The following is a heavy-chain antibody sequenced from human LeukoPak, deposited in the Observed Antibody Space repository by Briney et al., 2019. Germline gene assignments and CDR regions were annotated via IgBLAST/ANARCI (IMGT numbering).Heavy chain of an antibody. CDR1: GYSISRGYS. J-gene: IGHJ4*02. CDR3: ARTRYGSGSYTYLDY. CDR2: IYHSGST. D-gene: IGHD3-10*01. Sequence: SETLSLTCTVSGYSISRGYSWGWIRQPPGKGLEWIGNIYHSGSTNYNPSLKSRVTMSIDTSKSQFSLKLSSVTAADTAVYYCARTRYGSGSYTYLDYWGQGTLVTVSS. V-gene: IGHV4-38-2*02.